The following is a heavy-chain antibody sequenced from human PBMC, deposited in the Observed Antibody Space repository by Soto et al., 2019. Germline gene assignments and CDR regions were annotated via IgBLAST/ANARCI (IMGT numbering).Heavy chain of an antibody. CDR2: IYYSGST. D-gene: IGHD4-17*01. Sequence: PSETLSLTCTVSGGSIGSGGYYWSWIRQHPGKGLEWIGYIYYSGSTYYNPSLKSRVTISVDTSKNQFSLRLSSVTAADTAVYYCARGTVTNYDTHYYYYYGMDVWGQGTTVTVT. V-gene: IGHV4-31*03. CDR3: ARGTVTNYDTHYYYYYGMDV. CDR1: GGSIGSGGYY. J-gene: IGHJ6*02.